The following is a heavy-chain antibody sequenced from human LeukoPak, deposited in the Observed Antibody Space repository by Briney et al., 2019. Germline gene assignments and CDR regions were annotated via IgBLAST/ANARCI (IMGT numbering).Heavy chain of an antibody. CDR2: ITGGGITT. Sequence: GGSLRLSCAASGFTFTSYAMSWVRQAPGKGLEWVSGITGGGITTFYADSVKGRFTTSRDNSKNTLYLQMSSLRAEDTAVYYCAKDRHTLDTFDIWGQGTTVTVSS. V-gene: IGHV3-23*01. CDR1: GFTFTSYA. J-gene: IGHJ3*02. CDR3: AKDRHTLDTFDI.